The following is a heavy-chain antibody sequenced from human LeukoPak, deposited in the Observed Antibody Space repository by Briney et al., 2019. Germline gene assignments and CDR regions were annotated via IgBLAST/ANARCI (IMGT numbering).Heavy chain of an antibody. J-gene: IGHJ6*03. D-gene: IGHD5-18*01. CDR2: INQDGSER. CDR1: GFSFSNYW. V-gene: IGHV3-7*01. Sequence: GGSLRLSCAASGFSFSNYWMNWVRQAPGKGLEWVANINQDGSERYYVESLKGRFTISRDNANKSLYLQMNSLRAEDTAVYYCARMHIVDTAMDVWGKGTTVTISS. CDR3: ARMHIVDTAMDV.